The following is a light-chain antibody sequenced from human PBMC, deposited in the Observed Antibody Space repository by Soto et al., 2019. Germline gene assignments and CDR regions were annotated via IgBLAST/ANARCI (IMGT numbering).Light chain of an antibody. CDR2: DIS. Sequence: EVVLTQSPGTLSLSPGERATLSCRASQSIARTYLAWYQQKPGQAPRLLIYDISTRATGIPDRFSASGSGTDITVTISGQETEDFAVYYCQQYGYSPFTFGQGTRLEIK. J-gene: IGKJ5*01. CDR1: QSIARTY. V-gene: IGKV3-20*01. CDR3: QQYGYSPFT.